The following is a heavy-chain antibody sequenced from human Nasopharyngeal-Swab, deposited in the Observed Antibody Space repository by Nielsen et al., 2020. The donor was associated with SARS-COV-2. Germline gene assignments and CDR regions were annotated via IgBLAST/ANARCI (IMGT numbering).Heavy chain of an antibody. V-gene: IGHV1-24*01. J-gene: IGHJ5*02. Sequence: ASVKVSCKVSGYTLTELSVHWVRQAPGKGLEWMGGFDPEDGETIYAQKFQGRVTMTEDTSTDTAYMELSSLRSEGTAVYYCATAAVAGNAGWFDPWGQGTLVTVSS. CDR3: ATAAVAGNAGWFDP. CDR2: FDPEDGET. D-gene: IGHD6-19*01. CDR1: GYTLTELS.